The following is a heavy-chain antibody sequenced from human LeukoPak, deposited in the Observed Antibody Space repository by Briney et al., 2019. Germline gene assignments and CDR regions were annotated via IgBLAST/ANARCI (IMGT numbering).Heavy chain of an antibody. V-gene: IGHV3-48*01. CDR2: ISSSSGTT. CDR3: ARAYYYDRSGYHSPYYYGMDV. Sequence: GSLRLSCASSGFPFSSYSMNWVRQGPGKGLEWVSYISSSSGTTYYADSVKGRLTISRDNAEKSLYLQMNSLRAEDTAVYYCARAYYYDRSGYHSPYYYGMDVWGQGTTVTVFS. CDR1: GFPFSSYS. J-gene: IGHJ6*02. D-gene: IGHD3-22*01.